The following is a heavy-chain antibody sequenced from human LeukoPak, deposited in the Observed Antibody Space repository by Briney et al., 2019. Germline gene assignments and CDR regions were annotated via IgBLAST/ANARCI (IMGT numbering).Heavy chain of an antibody. Sequence: PSETLSLTCTVSGGSISRGSHYWHWIRQSAGKGLEWIGRIYTSGSINYNPSLGSRVTISIDTSKNQFSLKLTSVTAADTAVYYCARALGYCSGGSCYQPDYWGQGILVTVSS. CDR2: IYTSGSI. V-gene: IGHV4-61*02. J-gene: IGHJ4*02. CDR3: ARALGYCSGGSCYQPDY. CDR1: GGSISRGSHY. D-gene: IGHD2-15*01.